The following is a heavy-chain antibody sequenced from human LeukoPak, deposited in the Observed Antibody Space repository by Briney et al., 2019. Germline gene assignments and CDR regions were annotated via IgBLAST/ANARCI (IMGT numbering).Heavy chain of an antibody. V-gene: IGHV6-1*01. J-gene: IGHJ4*02. CDR1: GDSVSGNSAA. CDR2: TYYRSKWYN. CDR3: ARVRYSGYDFDY. Sequence: SQTLSLTCAISGDSVSGNSAAWNWIRQYPSRGLEWLGRTYYRSKWYNDCAVSVKSRITINPDTSKNQFSLQLHSVTPEDTAVYYCARVRYSGYDFDYWGQGTLVTVSS. D-gene: IGHD5-12*01.